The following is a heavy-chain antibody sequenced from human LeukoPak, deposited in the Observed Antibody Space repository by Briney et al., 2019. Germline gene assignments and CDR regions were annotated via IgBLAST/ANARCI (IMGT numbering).Heavy chain of an antibody. CDR3: ARVFVGENFDY. J-gene: IGHJ4*02. V-gene: IGHV3-30*03. CDR2: ISYDGTNK. Sequence: GGSLRLSCAVSGFTFSSYGMHWVRQAPGKGLEWMAVISYDGTNKYYADSVKGRFTISRDNAKNSLYLQMNSLRAEDTAVYFCARVFVGENFDYWGRGTLVTVSS. D-gene: IGHD1-14*01. CDR1: GFTFSSYG.